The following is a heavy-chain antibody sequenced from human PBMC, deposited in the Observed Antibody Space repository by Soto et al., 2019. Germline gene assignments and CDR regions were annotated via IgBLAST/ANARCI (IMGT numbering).Heavy chain of an antibody. Sequence: PGGSLRLSCAASGFTFSSYGMHWVRQAPGKGLEWVAVISYDGSNKHYADSVKGRFTVSRDNSKNTLYLQMNSLRAEDTAVYYCAKSMAKLYYYYGMDVWGQGTTVTVSS. CDR2: ISYDGSNK. V-gene: IGHV3-30*18. CDR1: GFTFSSYG. D-gene: IGHD3-10*01. CDR3: AKSMAKLYYYYGMDV. J-gene: IGHJ6*02.